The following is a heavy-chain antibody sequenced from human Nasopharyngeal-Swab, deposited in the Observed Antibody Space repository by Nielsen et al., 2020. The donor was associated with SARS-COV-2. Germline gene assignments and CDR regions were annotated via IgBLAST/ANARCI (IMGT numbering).Heavy chain of an antibody. J-gene: IGHJ6*02. CDR1: GFTFSSYG. V-gene: IGHV3-33*01. Sequence: GESLKISCAASGFTFSSYGMHWVRQAPGKGLEWVADIWYDGSNKYYADSVKGRFTISRDNSKNTLYLQMNSLRAEDTAVYYCARVRQYYDFWSGYSSLYYYYGMDVWGQGTTVTVSS. CDR3: ARVRQYYDFWSGYSSLYYYYGMDV. D-gene: IGHD3-3*01. CDR2: IWYDGSNK.